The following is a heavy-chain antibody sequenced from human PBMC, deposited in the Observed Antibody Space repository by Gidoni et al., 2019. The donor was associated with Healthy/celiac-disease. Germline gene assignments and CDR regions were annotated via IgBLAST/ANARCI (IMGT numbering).Heavy chain of an antibody. V-gene: IGHV3-33*01. CDR1: GVTFSSTG. CDR3: ARDIGGYSSSWYGDYFDY. J-gene: IGHJ4*02. CDR2: IWYDGSNK. D-gene: IGHD6-13*01. Sequence: QVQLVESGGGVVQPGRSLRLSCAASGVTFSSTGMHWVRQAPGKGLEWVAVIWYDGSNKYYADSVKGRFTISRDNSKNTLYLQMNSLRAEDTAVYYCARDIGGYSSSWYGDYFDYWGQGTLVTVSS.